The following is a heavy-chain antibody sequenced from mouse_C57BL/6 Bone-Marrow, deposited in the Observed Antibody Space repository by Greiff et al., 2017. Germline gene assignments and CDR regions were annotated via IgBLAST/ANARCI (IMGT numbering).Heavy chain of an antibody. V-gene: IGHV1-69*01. CDR2: IDPSDSYT. CDR1: GYTFTSYW. Sequence: QVQLQQPGAELVMPGASVKLSCKASGYTFTSYWMHWVKQRPGQGLEWIGEIDPSDSYTNYNQKFKGKSTLTVDKSSGTAYMQLSSLTSEDSAVYYCARGGLLYFDYWGQGTTLTVSS. J-gene: IGHJ2*01. CDR3: ARGGLLYFDY. D-gene: IGHD1-1*01.